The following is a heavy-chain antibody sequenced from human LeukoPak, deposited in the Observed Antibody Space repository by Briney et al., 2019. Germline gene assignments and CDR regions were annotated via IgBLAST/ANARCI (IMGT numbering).Heavy chain of an antibody. CDR1: GFTFKNYN. D-gene: IGHD3-16*01. J-gene: IGHJ4*02. Sequence: GRSLRLSCAASGFTFKNYNIHWVRQAPGKGLEWVSGINWRSNNIGYADSVKGRFTISRDNAGSSLYLQMNSLRIEDTALYYCAKDLYDYERLSVGVFDYWGQGARVTVSS. CDR2: INWRSNNI. CDR3: AKDLYDYERLSVGVFDY. V-gene: IGHV3-9*01.